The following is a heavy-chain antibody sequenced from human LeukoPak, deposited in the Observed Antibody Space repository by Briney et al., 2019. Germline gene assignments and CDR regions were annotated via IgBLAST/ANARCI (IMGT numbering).Heavy chain of an antibody. D-gene: IGHD6-19*01. CDR3: AKDRSSGWYVFDY. V-gene: IGHV3-30*02. Sequence: PGGSLRLSCAASGFTFSSYGMHWVRQAPGKGLEWVAFIRYDGSNKYYADSVKGRFTISRDNSKNTLYLQMNSLRAEDTAVYYCAKDRSSGWYVFDYWGQGTLVTVSS. CDR2: IRYDGSNK. CDR1: GFTFSSYG. J-gene: IGHJ4*02.